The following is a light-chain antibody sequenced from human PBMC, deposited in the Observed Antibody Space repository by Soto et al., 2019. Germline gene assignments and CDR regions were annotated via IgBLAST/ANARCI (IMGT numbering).Light chain of an antibody. CDR2: DAS. V-gene: IGKV3-15*01. J-gene: IGKJ4*01. CDR3: QRYNTWPLT. CDR1: QSVSSN. Sequence: EIVRTQSPATLSLSPGDGATLSCRASQSVSSNLAWHQQKPGQAPRILMYDASTRATGISARFSGSGSGTEFSLTISSLQSEDFAVYYCQRYNTWPLTFGGGTKV.